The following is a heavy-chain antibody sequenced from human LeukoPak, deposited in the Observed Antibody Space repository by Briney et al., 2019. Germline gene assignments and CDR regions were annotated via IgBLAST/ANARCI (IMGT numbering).Heavy chain of an antibody. V-gene: IGHV4-59*01. CDR2: RYSSGSA. CDR3: ARGGGVGYNFY. J-gene: IGHJ4*02. Sequence: SETLSLTCTVSGGSISSYYWTWIRQSPGKRLEWIGYRYSSGSANYNPSFGSRVTISIDASKNQISLRLSSVTAADTAVYYCARGGGVGYNFYWGRGTLVTVSS. D-gene: IGHD5-24*01. CDR1: GGSISSYY.